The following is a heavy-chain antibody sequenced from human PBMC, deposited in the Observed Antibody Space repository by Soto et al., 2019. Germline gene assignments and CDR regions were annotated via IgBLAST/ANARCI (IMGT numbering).Heavy chain of an antibody. V-gene: IGHV4-4*02. CDR3: ARDKGNSSSWYRDAFDI. D-gene: IGHD6-13*01. CDR2: IYHSGST. CDR1: SGSISSSNW. Sequence: QVQLQESGPGLVKPSGTLSLTCAVSSGSISSSNWWSWVRQPPGKGLEWIGEIYHSGSTNYNPSLKSRVTISVDKSKNQFSLKPSSVTAADTAVYYCARDKGNSSSWYRDAFDIWGQGTMVTVSS. J-gene: IGHJ3*02.